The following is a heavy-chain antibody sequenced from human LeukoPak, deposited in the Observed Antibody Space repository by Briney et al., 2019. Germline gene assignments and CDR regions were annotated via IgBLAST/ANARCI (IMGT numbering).Heavy chain of an antibody. CDR2: INPNSGGT. CDR3: ARDGSFMNWFDP. V-gene: IGHV1-2*02. Sequence: ASVKVSCKASGYTFTGYYMHWVRQAPGQGLEWMGWINPNSGGTSYAQKFQGRVTMTRDTSISTAYMELSRLRSDDTAVYYCARDGSFMNWFDPWGQGTLVTVSS. J-gene: IGHJ5*02. CDR1: GYTFTGYY. D-gene: IGHD2-15*01.